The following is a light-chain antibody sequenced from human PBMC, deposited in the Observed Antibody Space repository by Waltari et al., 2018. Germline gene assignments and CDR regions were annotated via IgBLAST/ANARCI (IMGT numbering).Light chain of an antibody. Sequence: QSVLTQPPSVSGSPGHSVTISCTGTSSDVGGYDFVSWYQQDPGQAPKLLIFDVTKRPSGVPSRFPASKSGNTASLTISGLQAEDEADYYCCSYAVTSASYVFGGGTKVIV. V-gene: IGLV2-11*01. CDR2: DVT. J-gene: IGLJ1*01. CDR3: CSYAVTSASYV. CDR1: SSDVGGYDF.